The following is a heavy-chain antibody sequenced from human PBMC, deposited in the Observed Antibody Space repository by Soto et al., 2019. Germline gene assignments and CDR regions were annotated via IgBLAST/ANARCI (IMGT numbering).Heavy chain of an antibody. D-gene: IGHD2-2*02. V-gene: IGHV1-18*01. J-gene: IGHJ3*01. CDR2: IRADTGNT. Sequence: ASVKVSCKASGYTFTNYGISWVRQAPGQGLEWMGWIRADTGNTNYAQKLQDRVTLTTDTSTTTAFMELRSLTSDDTALYFCAREGTIRTDAFDLWGQGTMVTVSS. CDR3: AREGTIRTDAFDL. CDR1: GYTFTNYG.